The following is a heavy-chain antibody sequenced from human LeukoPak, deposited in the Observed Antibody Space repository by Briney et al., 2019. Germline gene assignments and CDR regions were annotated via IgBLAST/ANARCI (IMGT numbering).Heavy chain of an antibody. Sequence: PGGSLRLSCAASGFTFSSYWMNWVRQAPGKGLVWVSRIASDGSSTTYADSVKGRFSISRDNAKNTLYLQMNSLRVEDTAVYYSAKYSGMTGSAESAFDYWGQGTLVTVSS. V-gene: IGHV3-74*01. CDR3: AKYSGMTGSAESAFDY. J-gene: IGHJ4*02. D-gene: IGHD5-12*01. CDR2: IASDGSST. CDR1: GFTFSSYW.